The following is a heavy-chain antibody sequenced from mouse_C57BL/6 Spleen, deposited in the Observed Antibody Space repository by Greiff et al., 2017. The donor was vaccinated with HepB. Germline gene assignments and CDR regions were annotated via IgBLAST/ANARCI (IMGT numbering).Heavy chain of an antibody. CDR2: IRLKSDNYAT. CDR1: GFTFSNYW. Sequence: EVMLVESGGGLVQPGGSMKLSCVASGFTFSNYWMNWVRQSPEKGLEWVAQIRLKSDNYATHYAESVKGRFTISRDDSKSSVYLQMNNLRAEDTGIYYCISTTVVPYWGQGTTLTVSS. J-gene: IGHJ2*01. D-gene: IGHD1-1*01. CDR3: ISTTVVPY. V-gene: IGHV6-3*01.